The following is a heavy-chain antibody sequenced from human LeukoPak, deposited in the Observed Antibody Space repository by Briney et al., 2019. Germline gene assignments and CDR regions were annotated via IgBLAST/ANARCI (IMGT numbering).Heavy chain of an antibody. CDR2: LNPNSGGT. J-gene: IGHJ4*02. D-gene: IGHD3-10*01. V-gene: IGHV1-2*02. CDR3: ASGGPIVRGLASGY. Sequence: ASVKVSCKASAYTFTGYFMHLVRQAPGQGLEWMGWLNPNSGGTNYAQRFQGRVTMTRDTSISTTYMELNRLRSDDAAVYYCASGGPIVRGLASGYWGQGTLVTVSS. CDR1: AYTFTGYF.